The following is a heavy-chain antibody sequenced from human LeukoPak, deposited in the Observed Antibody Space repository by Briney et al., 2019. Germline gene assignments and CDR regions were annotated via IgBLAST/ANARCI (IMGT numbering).Heavy chain of an antibody. Sequence: GGSLRLSCAASGFTVSSNYMSWVRQAPGKRLEWVSVIYSGGLTYYADSVKGRFTVSRDNFKNTLYLQMNSLRAEDTAVYYCAREVYGPLTGDWGQGTLVTVSS. V-gene: IGHV3-66*01. CDR3: AREVYGPLTGD. CDR1: GFTVSSNY. D-gene: IGHD7-27*01. J-gene: IGHJ4*02. CDR2: IYSGGLT.